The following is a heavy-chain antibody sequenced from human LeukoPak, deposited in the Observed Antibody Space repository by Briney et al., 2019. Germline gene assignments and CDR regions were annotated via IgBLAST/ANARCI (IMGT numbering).Heavy chain of an antibody. V-gene: IGHV1-8*03. CDR1: GYTFTSYD. CDR3: AKVGGYGELLSREFDY. D-gene: IGHD3-10*01. CDR2: MNPNSGNT. J-gene: IGHJ4*02. Sequence: ASVKVSCKASGYTFTSYDINWVRQATGQGLEWMGWMNPNSGNTGYAQKFQGRVTITRNTSISTAYMELNSLGAEDTAVYYCAKVGGYGELLSREFDYWGQGTLVTVSS.